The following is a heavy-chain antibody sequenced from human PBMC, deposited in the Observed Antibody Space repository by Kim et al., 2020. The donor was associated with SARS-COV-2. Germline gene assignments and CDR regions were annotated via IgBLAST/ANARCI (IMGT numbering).Heavy chain of an antibody. J-gene: IGHJ4*02. CDR2: INWNSGSI. D-gene: IGHD3-22*01. CDR1: GFTFDDYA. V-gene: IGHV3-9*01. CDR3: VKDHYYDSSGYYGLFGY. Sequence: GGSLRLSCAASGFTFDDYAMHWVRQAPGKGLEWVSGINWNSGSIGYADSVKGRFTISRDNAKNSLYLQMNSLRAEDTAFYYCVKDHYYDSSGYYGLFGYWGQGTLVTVSS.